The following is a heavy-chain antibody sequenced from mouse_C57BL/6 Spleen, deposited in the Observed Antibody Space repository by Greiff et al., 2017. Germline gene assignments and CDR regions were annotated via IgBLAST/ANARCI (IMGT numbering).Heavy chain of an antibody. J-gene: IGHJ2*01. CDR1: GFTFSDYY. CDR3: ARTGTGYYFDD. D-gene: IGHD4-1*01. Sequence: EVTLMESEGGLVQPGSSMKLSCTASGFTFSDYYMAWVRQVPEKGLEWVANINYDGSSPYYLDSLKSRFIISRDNAKNLLYLQMSSLKSEDTTTYYCARTGTGYYFDDWGQGTTRTVSS. CDR2: INYDGSSP. V-gene: IGHV5-16*01.